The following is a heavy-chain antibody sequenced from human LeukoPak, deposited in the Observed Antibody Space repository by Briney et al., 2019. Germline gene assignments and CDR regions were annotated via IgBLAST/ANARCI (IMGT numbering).Heavy chain of an antibody. V-gene: IGHV4-34*01. Sequence: SETLSLTCAVYGGSFSGYYWSWIRQPPGKGLEWIGEINHSGSTNYNPSLKSRVTISVDTSKNQFSLKLSSVTAADTAVYYCARGRRLWFGELLPGTDAFDIWGQGTMVTVSS. CDR2: INHSGST. D-gene: IGHD3-10*01. CDR1: GGSFSGYY. CDR3: ARGRRLWFGELLPGTDAFDI. J-gene: IGHJ3*02.